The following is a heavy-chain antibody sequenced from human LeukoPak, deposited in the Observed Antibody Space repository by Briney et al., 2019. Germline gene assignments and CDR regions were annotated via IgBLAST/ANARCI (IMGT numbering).Heavy chain of an antibody. CDR2: ISSSSSTI. D-gene: IGHD3-16*01. V-gene: IGHV3-48*01. CDR3: ARDGGGAFDI. CDR1: GFTFSSYS. J-gene: IGHJ3*02. Sequence: GGSLRLSCAASGFTFSSYSMNWVRQAPGKGLEWVSYISSSSSTIYYADSVKGRFTISRDNAKNSLCLQMNSLRAEDTAVYYCARDGGGAFDIWGQGTMVTVSS.